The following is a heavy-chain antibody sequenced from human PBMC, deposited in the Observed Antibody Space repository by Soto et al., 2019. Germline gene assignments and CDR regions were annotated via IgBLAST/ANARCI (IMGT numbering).Heavy chain of an antibody. CDR1: GFTFSSYA. J-gene: IGHJ6*02. Sequence: EVQLLESGGGLVQPGGSLRLSCAASGFTFSSYAMSWVRQAPGKGLEWVSAIGGSGDSTYYADSVKGRFTISRDNAKNTLYLQMNSLRAEDTAVYYCARGGRYYYGSGSYRVDYYGMDVWGQGTTVTVSS. D-gene: IGHD3-10*01. CDR3: ARGGRYYYGSGSYRVDYYGMDV. CDR2: IGGSGDST. V-gene: IGHV3-23*01.